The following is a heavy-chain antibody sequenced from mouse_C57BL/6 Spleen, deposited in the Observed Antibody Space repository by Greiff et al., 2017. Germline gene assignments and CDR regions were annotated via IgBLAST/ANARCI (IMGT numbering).Heavy chain of an antibody. V-gene: IGHV1-82*01. J-gene: IGHJ1*03. Sequence: QVQLQQSGPELVKPGASVKISCKASGYAFSSSWMNWVKQRPGKGLEWIGRIYPGDGDTNYNGKFKGKATLTADKSSSTAYMQLSSLTSEDSAVYFCARGSSYKARYFDVWGTGTTVTVSS. CDR2: IYPGDGDT. CDR1: GYAFSSSW. D-gene: IGHD1-1*01. CDR3: ARGSSYKARYFDV.